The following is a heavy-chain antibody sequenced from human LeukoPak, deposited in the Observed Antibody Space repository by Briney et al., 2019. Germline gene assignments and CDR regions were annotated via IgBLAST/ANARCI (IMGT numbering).Heavy chain of an antibody. Sequence: SETLSLTCAVYGGSFSGYYWSWIRQPPGKGLEWIGEINHSGSTNYNPSLKSRVTISVDTSKNQFSLKLSSVTAADTAVYYCARSSPKNSHGYYWGQGTLVTVSS. CDR3: ARSSPKNSHGYY. V-gene: IGHV4-34*01. CDR1: GGSFSGYY. J-gene: IGHJ4*02. CDR2: INHSGST. D-gene: IGHD5-18*01.